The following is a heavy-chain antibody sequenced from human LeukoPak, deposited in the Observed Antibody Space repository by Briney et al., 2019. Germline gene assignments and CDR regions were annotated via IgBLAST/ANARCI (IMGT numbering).Heavy chain of an antibody. CDR2: ISSSGSGT. D-gene: IGHD3-22*01. V-gene: IGHV3-23*01. CDR1: GFTFSSYA. J-gene: IGHJ4*02. CDR3: AKVVNSGYYYYFDY. Sequence: GSLRLSCAASGFTFSSYAMSWVRQAPGKGLEWVSAISSSGSGTYYPDSVKGRFTISRDNSKNTLYLQMNSLRVEDTAVYYCAKVVNSGYYYYFDYWGQGTLVTVSS.